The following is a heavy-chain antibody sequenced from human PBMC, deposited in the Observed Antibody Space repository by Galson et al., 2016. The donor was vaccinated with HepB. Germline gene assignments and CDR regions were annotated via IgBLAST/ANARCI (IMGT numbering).Heavy chain of an antibody. CDR1: GYSFSSYA. D-gene: IGHD3-10*01. CDR2: INTGSGYI. V-gene: IGHV1-3*04. J-gene: IGHJ4*02. Sequence: SVKVSCKASGYSFSSYAIHWVRQAPGQSLEWMGWINTGSGYIEFSQNFQGRPTISRDTSSSTGYMELRGLRPEDTAVYFCARDAIPLIWFGLPQFYFDYWGQGSLVTVST. CDR3: ARDAIPLIWFGLPQFYFDY.